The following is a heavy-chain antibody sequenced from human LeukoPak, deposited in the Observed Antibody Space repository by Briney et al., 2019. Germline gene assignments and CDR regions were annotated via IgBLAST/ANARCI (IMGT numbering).Heavy chain of an antibody. D-gene: IGHD5-12*01. CDR1: GFTFSRFW. V-gene: IGHV3-7*04. J-gene: IGHJ4*02. CDR3: ARDGTYTDYDPDFDI. CDR2: IKQDGSEK. Sequence: GGSLRLSCAASGFTFSRFWMSWVRQAPGKGLEWVANIKQDGSEKYYVDSVKGRFTISRDNAKNSLYLQMNSLRAEDTAVFYCARDGTYTDYDPDFDIWDQGTLVTVSS.